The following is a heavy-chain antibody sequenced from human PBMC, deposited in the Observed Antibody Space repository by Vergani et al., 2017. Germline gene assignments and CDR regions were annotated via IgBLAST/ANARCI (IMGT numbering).Heavy chain of an antibody. CDR1: GFSLNTRGVS. CDR2: IYWNDDQ. CDR3: ARIKSSSWSRGGGMDV. J-gene: IGHJ6*02. D-gene: IGHD6-13*01. Sequence: QITLKESGPTLVKPTQTLTLTCTFSGFSLNTRGVSVAWIRQPPGKALDWLALIYWNDDQHYSPSLNNRVTITKDTSKNQVVLTMTNMDPVDTATYYCARIKSSSWSRGGGMDVWGQGTTVTVSS. V-gene: IGHV2-5*01.